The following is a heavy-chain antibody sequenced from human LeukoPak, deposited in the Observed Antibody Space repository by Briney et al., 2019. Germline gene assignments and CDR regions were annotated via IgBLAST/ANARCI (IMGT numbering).Heavy chain of an antibody. V-gene: IGHV3-33*08. CDR1: GFTFSSYA. D-gene: IGHD4-11*01. J-gene: IGHJ4*02. CDR2: IWYDGSTK. CDR3: TRDGQNVAPYSFDY. Sequence: GGSLRLSCAASGFTFSSYAMHWVRQAPGKGLEWVAFIWYDGSTKYSGDLVKGRFTISRDISKGTLYLQMNSLTAEDTAVYYCTRDGQNVAPYSFDYWGQGTLVTVSS.